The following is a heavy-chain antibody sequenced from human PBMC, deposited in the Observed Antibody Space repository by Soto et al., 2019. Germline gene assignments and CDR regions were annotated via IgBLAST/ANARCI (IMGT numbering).Heavy chain of an antibody. CDR1: GFSFSSYW. CDR2: IKQDGSEK. J-gene: IGHJ6*03. Sequence: PGGSLRLSCAASGFSFSSYWMSWVRQAPGKGLEWVANIKQDGSEKYYVDSVKGRFTISRDNAKNSLYLQMNSLRAEDTAVYYCATLNYDILTGSYTLYYYYYXDVWGKGTTVTVSS. D-gene: IGHD3-9*01. V-gene: IGHV3-7*01. CDR3: ATLNYDILTGSYTLYYYYYXDV.